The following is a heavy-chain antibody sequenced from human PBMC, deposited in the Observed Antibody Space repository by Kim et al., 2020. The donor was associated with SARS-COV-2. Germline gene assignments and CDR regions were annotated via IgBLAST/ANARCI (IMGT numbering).Heavy chain of an antibody. D-gene: IGHD6-19*01. J-gene: IGHJ4*02. CDR3: ARRQFTSGWYYFDY. Sequence: YGDSVKGLFTSSRDNAKNTLYLQMNSLTAEDTAVYYCARRQFTSGWYYFDYCGQGTLVTVSS. V-gene: IGHV3-74*01.